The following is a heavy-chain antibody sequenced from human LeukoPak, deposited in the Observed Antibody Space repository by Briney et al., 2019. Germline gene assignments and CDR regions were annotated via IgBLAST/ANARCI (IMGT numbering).Heavy chain of an antibody. V-gene: IGHV1-8*01. CDR1: GYTFTTYD. Sequence: GASVKVSCKASGYTFTTYDINWVRQATGQGLEWMGWMNPNSGNTCDAQKFQGRVTMTRNTSISTAYMELSSLRSEDTAVYYCARGRGSGHKENWFDPWGQGTLVTVSS. J-gene: IGHJ5*02. CDR2: MNPNSGNT. D-gene: IGHD6-19*01. CDR3: ARGRGSGHKENWFDP.